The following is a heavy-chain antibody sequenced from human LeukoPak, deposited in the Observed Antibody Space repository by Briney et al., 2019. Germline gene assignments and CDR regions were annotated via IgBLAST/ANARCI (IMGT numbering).Heavy chain of an antibody. CDR2: INPNSGGT. CDR3: ARGRSIAVAGNWFDP. D-gene: IGHD6-19*01. CDR1: GYTFTGYY. J-gene: IGHJ5*02. Sequence: ASLKVSCTASGYTFTGYYMHWVRQAPGQGLEWMGWINPNSGGTTYAQKFQGRVTMTRDTSISTAYMELSRLRSDDTAVYYCARGRSIAVAGNWFDPWGQGTLVTVSS. V-gene: IGHV1-2*02.